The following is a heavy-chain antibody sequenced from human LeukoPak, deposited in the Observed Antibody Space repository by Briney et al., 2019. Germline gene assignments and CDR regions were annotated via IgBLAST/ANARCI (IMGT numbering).Heavy chain of an antibody. CDR3: AREGVATTPPYFDY. V-gene: IGHV3-66*02. CDR2: IYSGGST. D-gene: IGHD5-12*01. J-gene: IGHJ4*02. Sequence: PGGSLRLSCAASGFTVSSNYISWVRQAPGKGLEWVSVIYSGGSTYYADSVKGRFTISRDNSKNTLYLQMNSLRAEDTAVYYCAREGVATTPPYFDYWGQGTLVTVSS. CDR1: GFTVSSNY.